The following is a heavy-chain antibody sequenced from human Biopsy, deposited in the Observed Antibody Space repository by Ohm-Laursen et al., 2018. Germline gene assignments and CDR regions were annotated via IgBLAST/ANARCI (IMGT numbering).Heavy chain of an antibody. D-gene: IGHD3-22*01. Sequence: GSLTLSCTASGFTFRLYAMSWVRQAPGKGLEWVSAISGSRGGTYYAESVKGRFTVSRDNSQNSLFLQMNSLRADDTAVYYCAKSGYSSEYDSSGEFDSWGQGTLVSVSS. CDR2: ISGSRGGT. CDR1: GFTFRLYA. J-gene: IGHJ4*02. V-gene: IGHV3-23*01. CDR3: AKSGYSSEYDSSGEFDS.